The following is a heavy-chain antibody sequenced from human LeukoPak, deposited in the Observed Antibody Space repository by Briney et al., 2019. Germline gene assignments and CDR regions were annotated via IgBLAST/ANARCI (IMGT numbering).Heavy chain of an antibody. D-gene: IGHD3-22*01. CDR2: ISSSSRTI. V-gene: IGHV3-48*04. J-gene: IGHJ3*02. CDR1: GFSFSSYS. CDR3: ARLGGSGYSDDGLDI. Sequence: PGGSLRLSCAASGFSFSSYSMNWVRPAPGKGLEWVSYISSSSRTIYYADSVKGRFTISRDNAKNSLYLQMNSLGAEDTAVYYCARLGGSGYSDDGLDIWGQGTMVTVSS.